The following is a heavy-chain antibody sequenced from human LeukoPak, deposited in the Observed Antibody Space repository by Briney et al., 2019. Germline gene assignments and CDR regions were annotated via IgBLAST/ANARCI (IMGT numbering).Heavy chain of an antibody. CDR2: ISGSGGST. Sequence: GGSLRLSCATSGFTFGIYAMNWVRQAPGKGLEWVSGISGSGGSTYYADSVKGRFTISRDNSKNTLYLQMNSLRAEDTAVYSCAKPRREQRLTPVIDAFDIWGQGTMVTVSS. V-gene: IGHV3-23*01. D-gene: IGHD6-25*01. CDR3: AKPRREQRLTPVIDAFDI. CDR1: GFTFGIYA. J-gene: IGHJ3*02.